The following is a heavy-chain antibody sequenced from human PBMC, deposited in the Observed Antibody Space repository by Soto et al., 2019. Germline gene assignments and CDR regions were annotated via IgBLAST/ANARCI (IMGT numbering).Heavy chain of an antibody. V-gene: IGHV4-4*02. Sequence: KASETLSLTCAFSGGSISSSNWWSWVRQPPGKGLEWIGEIYHSGSTNYNPSLKSRVTISVDKSKNQFSLKLSSVTAADTAVYYCARVTTYYDILTGSRPNWFDPWGQGTLVTVSS. CDR3: ARVTTYYDILTGSRPNWFDP. CDR2: IYHSGST. D-gene: IGHD3-9*01. CDR1: GGSISSSNW. J-gene: IGHJ5*02.